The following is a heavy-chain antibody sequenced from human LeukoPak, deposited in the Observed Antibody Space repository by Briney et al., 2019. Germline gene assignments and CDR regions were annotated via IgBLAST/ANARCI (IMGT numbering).Heavy chain of an antibody. CDR2: ISYDGSNK. CDR3: ARDPSGSYRNWYFDL. Sequence: GGSLRLSCAASGFTFSSYAMHWVRQAPGKGLEWVAVISYDGSNKYYADSVKGRFTISGDNAKNSLYLQMNSLRAEDTAIYYCARDPSGSYRNWYFDLWGRGTQVTVSS. CDR1: GFTFSSYA. J-gene: IGHJ2*01. V-gene: IGHV3-30-3*01. D-gene: IGHD1-26*01.